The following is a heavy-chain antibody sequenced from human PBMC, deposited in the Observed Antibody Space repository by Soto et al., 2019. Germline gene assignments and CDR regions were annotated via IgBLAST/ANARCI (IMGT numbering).Heavy chain of an antibody. Sequence: GGSLRLSCGASGFTFASYKMAWVRQAPGKGLEWVSMISSTGVTTYYADSVKGRFTISRDNSRDTLYLQMNSLRADDTAVYYCAKDLVVASARPGGSGCLFGSWGQGT. V-gene: IGHV3-23*01. D-gene: IGHD2-2*01. CDR1: GFTFASYK. CDR3: AKDLVVASARPGGSGCLFGS. CDR2: ISSTGVTT. J-gene: IGHJ5*02.